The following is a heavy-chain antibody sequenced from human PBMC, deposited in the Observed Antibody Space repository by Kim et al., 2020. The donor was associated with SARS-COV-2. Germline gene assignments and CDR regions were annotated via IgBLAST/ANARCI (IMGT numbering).Heavy chain of an antibody. D-gene: IGHD6-13*01. J-gene: IGHJ4*02. CDR3: TRDSQKQQPPVWKLGRSPIDY. V-gene: IGHV3-49*03. Sequence: GGSLRLSCTASGFTFGDYAMSWFRQAPGKGLEWVGFIRSKAYGGTTEYAASVKGRFTISRDDSKSIAYLQMNSLKTEDTAVYYCTRDSQKQQPPVWKLGRSPIDYWGQGTLVTVSS. CDR1: GFTFGDYA. CDR2: IRSKAYGGTT.